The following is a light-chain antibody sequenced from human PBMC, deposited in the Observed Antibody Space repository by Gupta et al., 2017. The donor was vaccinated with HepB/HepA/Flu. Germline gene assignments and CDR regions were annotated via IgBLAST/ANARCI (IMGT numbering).Light chain of an antibody. J-gene: IGKJ1*01. V-gene: IGKV3D-15*01. CDR3: QQYDNWPPWT. CDR1: QSVDNK. Sequence: EIVMTQSPATLSVSPGESATLSCRASQSVDNKLVWYQQKPGQAPRLLIYAASTRATGIPARFSGSGYGTDFTLTISGRQSEDFAIYYCQQYDNWPPWTFGQGTKVEIK. CDR2: AAS.